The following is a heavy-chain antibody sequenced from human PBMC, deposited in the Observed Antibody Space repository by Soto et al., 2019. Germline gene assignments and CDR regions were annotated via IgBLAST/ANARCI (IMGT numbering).Heavy chain of an antibody. D-gene: IGHD1-26*01. J-gene: IGHJ3*02. Sequence: QVQLVQSGAEVKKPGSSVKVSCKASGGTFSSYAISWVRQAPVQGLEWMGGIIPIFGTANYAQKFQGRVTITADESTSTAYMDLCSLRAEDTAVYNCARWGLLDAFDIRGQGTMVTVSS. CDR2: IIPIFGTA. CDR1: GGTFSSYA. CDR3: ARWGLLDAFDI. V-gene: IGHV1-69*01.